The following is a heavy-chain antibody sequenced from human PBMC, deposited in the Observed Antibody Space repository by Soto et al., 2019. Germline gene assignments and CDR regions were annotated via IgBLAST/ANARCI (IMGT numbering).Heavy chain of an antibody. CDR3: VSNRAYGKESDAFDI. CDR1: GYTFTSYG. V-gene: IGHV1-18*01. Sequence: ASVKVSCKASGYTFTSYGISWVRQAPGQGLEWMGWISAYNGNTNYAQKLQGRVTMTTDKSTSTAYMELSSLRSEDTAVYYCVSNRAYGKESDAFDIWGQGTMVTVSS. CDR2: ISAYNGNT. J-gene: IGHJ3*02. D-gene: IGHD4-17*01.